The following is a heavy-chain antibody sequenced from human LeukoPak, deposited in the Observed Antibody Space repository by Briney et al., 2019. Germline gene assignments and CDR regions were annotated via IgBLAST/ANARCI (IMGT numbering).Heavy chain of an antibody. CDR2: MNPNNDNT. D-gene: IGHD3-10*01. J-gene: IGHJ4*02. CDR3: ARQRTFRGLDN. Sequence: APVKVSCKAPGYTFMNFEINWVRQATGQGLEWMGRMNPNNDNTNYAQKFQGRVTMTSDTSTSTVYMELSSLIYEDTAVYFCARQRTFRGLDNWGQGTLVTVSS. V-gene: IGHV1-8*01. CDR1: GYTFMNFE.